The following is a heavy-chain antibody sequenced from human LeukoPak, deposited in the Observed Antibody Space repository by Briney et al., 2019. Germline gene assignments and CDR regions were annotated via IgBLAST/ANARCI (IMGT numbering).Heavy chain of an antibody. Sequence: ASVKVSCKASGYTFTGYYTHWVRQAPGQGLEWMGWINPNSGDTKYAQKFQGRVTMTRDTSISTAYMELSRLRSDDTAVYYCATQRGSYLWGTDFDYWGQGTLVTVSS. J-gene: IGHJ4*02. D-gene: IGHD3-16*01. CDR2: INPNSGDT. CDR3: ATQRGSYLWGTDFDY. V-gene: IGHV1-2*02. CDR1: GYTFTGYY.